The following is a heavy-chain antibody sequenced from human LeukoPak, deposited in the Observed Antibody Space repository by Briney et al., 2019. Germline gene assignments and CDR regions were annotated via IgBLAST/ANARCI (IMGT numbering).Heavy chain of an antibody. J-gene: IGHJ4*02. Sequence: ASVKVSCKASGGTFSSYAISWVRQAPGQGLEWMGWISAYNGNTNYAQKLQGRVTMTTDTSTSTAYMELRSLRSDDTAVYYCARGYDYVWGSYRFDYWGQGTLVTVSS. CDR1: GGTFSSYA. D-gene: IGHD3-16*02. CDR3: ARGYDYVWGSYRFDY. V-gene: IGHV1-18*01. CDR2: ISAYNGNT.